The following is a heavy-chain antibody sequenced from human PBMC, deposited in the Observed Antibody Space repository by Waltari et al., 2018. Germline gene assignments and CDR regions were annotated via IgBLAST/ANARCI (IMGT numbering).Heavy chain of an antibody. CDR1: GFSFSTYW. CDR2: IKGDGNVK. J-gene: IGHJ4*02. CDR3: ARDGELSGAIPFDY. D-gene: IGHD3-3*01. Sequence: EVRLMESGGGLVQPGGSLRLSCAASGFSFSTYWMSWVRPAPGKGLEWVANIKGDGNVKHYVDSVRGRFTISRDNAMNSLYLQMDSLRGEDTAVYFCARDGELSGAIPFDYWGQGTLVTVSS. V-gene: IGHV3-7*01.